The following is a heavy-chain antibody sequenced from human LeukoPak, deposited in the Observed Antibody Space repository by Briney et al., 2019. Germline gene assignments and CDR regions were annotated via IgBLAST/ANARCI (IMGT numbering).Heavy chain of an antibody. CDR1: GYSFSDYF. V-gene: IGHV1-2*02. CDR2: INPNSGGT. CDR3: AKESYGDYYFDY. J-gene: IGHJ4*02. Sequence: GASVKVSCKASGYSFSDYFMQWVRHAPGQGLVWMGWINPNSGGTSYAQKFQGRVTMTSDTSISTVYMELSRLTSDDTAVYYCAKESYGDYYFDYWGQGTLVTVSS. D-gene: IGHD4-17*01.